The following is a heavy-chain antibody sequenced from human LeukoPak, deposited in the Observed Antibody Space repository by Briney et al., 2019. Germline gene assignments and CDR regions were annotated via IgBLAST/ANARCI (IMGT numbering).Heavy chain of an antibody. CDR2: ISYDGSNK. J-gene: IGHJ4*02. CDR1: GFTFSSYG. D-gene: IGHD5-24*01. Sequence: GGSLRLSCAASGFTFSSYGMHWVRQAPGKGLEWVAVISYDGSNKYYADSVKGRFTISRDNSKNTLYLQMNSLRAEDTAVYYCAKGREMATITFLDYWGQGTLVTVSS. CDR3: AKGREMATITFLDY. V-gene: IGHV3-30*18.